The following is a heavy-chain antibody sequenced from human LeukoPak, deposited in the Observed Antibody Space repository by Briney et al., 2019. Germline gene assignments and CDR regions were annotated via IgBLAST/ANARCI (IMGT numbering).Heavy chain of an antibody. J-gene: IGHJ6*03. CDR1: GGSISSGDYY. Sequence: SETLSLTCTVSGGSISSGDYYWSWIRQPPGKGLEWIGRIYTSGSTNYNPSLKSRVTMSVDTSKNQFSLKLSSVTAADTAVYYCAGDSWNDYCSSTSCYFYYYMDVRGKGTTVTVSS. D-gene: IGHD2-2*01. CDR2: IYTSGST. CDR3: AGDSWNDYCSSTSCYFYYYMDV. V-gene: IGHV4-61*02.